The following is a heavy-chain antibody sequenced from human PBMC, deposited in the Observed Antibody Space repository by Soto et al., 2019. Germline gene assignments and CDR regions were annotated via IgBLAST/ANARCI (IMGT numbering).Heavy chain of an antibody. Sequence: QVQLVQSGAKVKKPGASVKISCKTSGYTFAMHYIHWVRQVPGQGLEWMGMINPSDGSTSYVQKFQGRVTMTRDTSATTVFLNMSRLTSHDTAVFYCAREDGGGGRRHDFWGQGTLVTVSS. J-gene: IGHJ4*02. V-gene: IGHV1-46*01. CDR3: AREDGGGGRRHDF. D-gene: IGHD2-15*01. CDR1: GYTFAMHY. CDR2: INPSDGST.